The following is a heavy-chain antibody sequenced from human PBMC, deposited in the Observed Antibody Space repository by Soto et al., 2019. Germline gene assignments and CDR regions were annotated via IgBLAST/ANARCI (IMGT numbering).Heavy chain of an antibody. V-gene: IGHV1-8*01. CDR2: MNTNSGNT. CDR1: GYTFTSYD. J-gene: IGHJ4*02. CDR3: ARELTSRAVDY. Sequence: QVQLVQSGAEVKKPGASVKVSCKASGYTFTSYDINWVRQATGQGLEWMGWMNTNSGNTGYAQRFQGRVTMTTNTSISTAYMELNSLRSEATAVYYCARELTSRAVDYWGQGTLVTVSS. D-gene: IGHD3-16*01.